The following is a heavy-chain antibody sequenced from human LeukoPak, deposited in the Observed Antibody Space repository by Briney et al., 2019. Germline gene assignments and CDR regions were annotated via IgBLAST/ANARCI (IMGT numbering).Heavy chain of an antibody. V-gene: IGHV4-38-2*02. CDR1: GYSISSGYY. CDR2: IYHSGST. D-gene: IGHD6-13*01. Sequence: SETLSLTCTVSGYSISSGYYWGWIRQPPGKGLEWIGSIYHSGSTYYNPSLKSRVTISVDTSKNQFSLKLSSVTAADTAVYYCAREEAAAGPGAFDIWGQGTMVTVSS. J-gene: IGHJ3*02. CDR3: AREEAAAGPGAFDI.